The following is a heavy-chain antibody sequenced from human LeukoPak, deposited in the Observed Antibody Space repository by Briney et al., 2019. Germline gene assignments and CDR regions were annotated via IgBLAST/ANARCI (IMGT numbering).Heavy chain of an antibody. D-gene: IGHD1-26*01. V-gene: IGHV4-59*01. CDR1: GGSISSYY. J-gene: IGHJ4*02. CDR3: ARGMGATMMSN. CDR2: IYYSGST. Sequence: SETLSLTCTVSGGSISSYYWSWIRQPPGKGLEWIGYIYYSGSTNYNPSLKSRVTISVDTSKNQFSLKLSSVTAADTAVYYCARGMGATMMSNWGQGTLVTVSS.